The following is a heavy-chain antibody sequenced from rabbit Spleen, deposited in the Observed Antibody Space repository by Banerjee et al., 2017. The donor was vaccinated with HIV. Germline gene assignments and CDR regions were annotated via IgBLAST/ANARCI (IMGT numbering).Heavy chain of an antibody. V-gene: IGHV1S7*01. CDR2: IDPVFGIT. Sequence: HLEESAGGLVQPGGSLKLSCKASGFTLSSYYMNWVRQAPGKGLEWIGYIDPVFGITYYANWVNGRFSISRENAQNTVFLQMTSLTAADTATYFCARDLAGVIGWNFNLWGPGTLVTVS. CDR1: GFTLSSYY. D-gene: IGHD4-1*01. J-gene: IGHJ4*01. CDR3: ARDLAGVIGWNFNL.